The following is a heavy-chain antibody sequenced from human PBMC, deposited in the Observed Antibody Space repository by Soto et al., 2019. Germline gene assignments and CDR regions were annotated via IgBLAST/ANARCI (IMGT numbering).Heavy chain of an antibody. V-gene: IGHV4-30-4*01. CDR3: ARGGDTAMVSIGWFDP. J-gene: IGHJ5*02. D-gene: IGHD5-18*01. CDR2: IYYSGST. CDR1: GGSISSGDYY. Sequence: QVQLQESGPGLVKPSQTLSLTCTVSGGSISSGDYYWSWIRQPPGKGLEWIGYIYYSGSTYYNPSLKSRVTISVDTSKNQFSLKLSSVTAADTAVYYCARGGDTAMVSIGWFDPWGQGTRVTVSS.